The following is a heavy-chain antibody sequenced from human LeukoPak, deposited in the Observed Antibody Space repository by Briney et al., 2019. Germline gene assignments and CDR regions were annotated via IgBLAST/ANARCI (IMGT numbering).Heavy chain of an antibody. V-gene: IGHV3-23*01. CDR1: GFTFSSYA. J-gene: IGHJ4*02. D-gene: IGHD3-22*01. CDR2: ISSSGSGGST. CDR3: AKGIKLSYYYDSSGYLYYFDY. Sequence: GGSLRLSCAASGFTFSSYAMSWVRQAPGKGLEWVSGISSSGSGGSTYYADSVKGRFTTSRDNSKNTLYLQMNSLRAEDTAVYYCAKGIKLSYYYDSSGYLYYFDYWGQGTLVTVSS.